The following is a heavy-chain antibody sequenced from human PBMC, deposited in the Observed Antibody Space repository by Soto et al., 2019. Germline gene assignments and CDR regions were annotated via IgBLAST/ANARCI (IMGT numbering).Heavy chain of an antibody. V-gene: IGHV3-49*03. Sequence: GGSLRPSCTASGFTFGDYAMSWFRQAPGKGLEWVGSIRSKAYGGTTEYAASVKGRFTISRDDSKSIAYLQMNSLKTEDTAVYYCTRNKWSIAAAGPDYWGQGTLVTVSS. CDR2: IRSKAYGGTT. D-gene: IGHD6-13*01. CDR3: TRNKWSIAAAGPDY. J-gene: IGHJ4*02. CDR1: GFTFGDYA.